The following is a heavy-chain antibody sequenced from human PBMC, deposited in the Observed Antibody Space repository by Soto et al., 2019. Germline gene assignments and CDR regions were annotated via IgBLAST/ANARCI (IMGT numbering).Heavy chain of an antibody. J-gene: IGHJ4*02. D-gene: IGHD5-12*01. CDR1: GFTFSSHA. Sequence: PGRSLRLSCAASGFTFSSHAMSWVRQAPGKGLEWVSAISGSGGSTYYADSVKGRFTISRDNSKNTLYLQMNSLRAEDTAVYYCAKVSKDSGYVFDYWGQGTLVTVSS. V-gene: IGHV3-23*01. CDR3: AKVSKDSGYVFDY. CDR2: ISGSGGST.